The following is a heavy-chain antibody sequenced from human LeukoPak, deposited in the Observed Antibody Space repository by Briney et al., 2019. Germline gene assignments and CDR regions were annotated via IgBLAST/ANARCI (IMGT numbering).Heavy chain of an antibody. CDR3: ATLNYCDSSGVALDFDY. CDR2: IYPGDSDT. V-gene: IGHV5-51*01. J-gene: IGHJ4*02. D-gene: IGHD3-22*01. Sequence: GESLKISCKGSGYSFTSYWIGWVRQMPGKGLEWMGIIYPGDSDTRYSPSFQGQVTISADKSISTAYLQWSSLKASDTAMYYCATLNYCDSSGVALDFDYWGQGTLVTVSS. CDR1: GYSFTSYW.